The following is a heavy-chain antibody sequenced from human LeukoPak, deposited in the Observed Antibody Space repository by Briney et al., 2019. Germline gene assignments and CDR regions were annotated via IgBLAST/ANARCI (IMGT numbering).Heavy chain of an antibody. CDR1: GFTFSSYA. D-gene: IGHD6-19*01. CDR2: ISGSGGST. J-gene: IGHJ4*02. CDR3: ARDLWAVDGVFDY. Sequence: GGSLRLSCAASGFTFSSYAMSWVRQAPGKGLEWVSAISGSGGSTYYADSVKGRFTISRDNAKNSLYLQMNSLRAEDTALYYCARDLWAVDGVFDYWGQGTLVTVSS. V-gene: IGHV3-23*01.